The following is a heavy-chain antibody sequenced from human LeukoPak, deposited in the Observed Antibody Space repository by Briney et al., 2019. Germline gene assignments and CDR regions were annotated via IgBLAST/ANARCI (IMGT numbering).Heavy chain of an antibody. V-gene: IGHV4-4*02. Sequence: PSGTLSLTCDVSGSSINSSNWWSWVRQSPEKGLEWIGQIFYSGSVNYSPSFKSRVTISVDTSKNLFSLRLTSMTAADTAIYYCVRDRNSNLRLGFWGPGTLVTVSS. J-gene: IGHJ4*02. CDR1: GSSINSSNW. CDR2: IFYSGSV. D-gene: IGHD5-12*01. CDR3: VRDRNSNLRLGF.